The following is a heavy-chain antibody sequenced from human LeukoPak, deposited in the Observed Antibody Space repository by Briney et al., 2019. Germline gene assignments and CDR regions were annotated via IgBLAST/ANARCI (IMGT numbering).Heavy chain of an antibody. Sequence: PSETLSLTCTVSGGSISSYYWSWIRQPPGKGLEWIGYIYYSGSTNYNPSLKSRVTISVDTSKNQFSLKLSSVTAADMAVYYCARVARIAAAGREYYFDYWGQGTLVTVSS. J-gene: IGHJ4*02. CDR1: GGSISSYY. D-gene: IGHD6-13*01. CDR3: ARVARIAAAGREYYFDY. CDR2: IYYSGST. V-gene: IGHV4-59*01.